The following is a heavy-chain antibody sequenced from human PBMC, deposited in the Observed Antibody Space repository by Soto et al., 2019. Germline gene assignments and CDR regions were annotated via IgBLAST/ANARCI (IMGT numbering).Heavy chain of an antibody. CDR2: IRTISSAI. J-gene: IGHJ4*02. V-gene: IGHV3-48*02. CDR3: ERETPSFDS. D-gene: IGHD2-15*01. CDR1: GFTFSDYP. Sequence: PGGYLRLSCAASGFTFSDYPMNWVRQAPGKGLEWVSSIRTISSAIYFADSVRGRFTISRDNARNSLYLQMTSLRDEDTAVYYCERETPSFDSWGQGTLVTVSS.